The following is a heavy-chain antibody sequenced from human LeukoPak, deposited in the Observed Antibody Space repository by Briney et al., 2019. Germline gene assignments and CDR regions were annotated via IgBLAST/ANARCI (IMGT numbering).Heavy chain of an antibody. CDR2: ISPNSGGT. J-gene: IGHJ4*02. CDR3: ARVGYCTKGVCMNYDY. CDR1: GYMFTAPY. V-gene: IGHV1-2*02. D-gene: IGHD2-8*01. Sequence: ASVKVSCKASGYMFTAPYIHWMRQAPGQGLEWMGWISPNSGGTRYAQTFQGRITVTRDTSTSTAYMELSGLRDDDTAVYYCARVGYCTKGVCMNYDYWGQGTLVTVSS.